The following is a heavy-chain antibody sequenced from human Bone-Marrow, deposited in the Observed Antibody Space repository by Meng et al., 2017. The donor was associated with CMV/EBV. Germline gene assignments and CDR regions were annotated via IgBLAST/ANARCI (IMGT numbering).Heavy chain of an antibody. Sequence: GGSLRLSFAASGVTFSSYGMHWVRLAPGKGLEWVANIRQDESETHYVDSVEGRFTISRDNAKNLLFLQMNTLRVEDTAMYYCTRDNEGFNGVWYDAYDVWGQGTKVTVSS. CDR3: TRDNEGFNGVWYDAYDV. V-gene: IGHV3-7*01. J-gene: IGHJ3*01. CDR2: IRQDESET. D-gene: IGHD2-15*01. CDR1: GVTFSSYG.